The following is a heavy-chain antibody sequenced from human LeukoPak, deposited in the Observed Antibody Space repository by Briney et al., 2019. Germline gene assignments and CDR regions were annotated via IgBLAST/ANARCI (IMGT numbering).Heavy chain of an antibody. CDR1: GGSFSGYY. Sequence: SETLSLTCAVDGGSFSGYYWSWIRQSPGKGLEWIGEINHRGGTNYNPSLKRRVTISVDTSKNQFSLKLSSVTAADTAVYYCARLRSSGWTDAFDIWGQGTMVTVSS. CDR3: ARLRSSGWTDAFDI. D-gene: IGHD6-19*01. CDR2: INHRGGT. J-gene: IGHJ3*02. V-gene: IGHV4-34*01.